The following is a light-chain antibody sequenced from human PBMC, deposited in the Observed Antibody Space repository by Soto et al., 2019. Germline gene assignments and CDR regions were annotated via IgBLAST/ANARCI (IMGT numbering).Light chain of an antibody. V-gene: IGLV1-40*01. J-gene: IGLJ3*02. CDR2: NNN. Sequence: QSVLTQPPSVSGAPGERVAISCTGSSSNVGAGYDVHWYQQLPGTAPKLLIYNNNNRPSGVPDRFSGSRSGTSASLAITVLQADDEADYHCQSYDSSLGGVVFGGGTKLTVL. CDR1: SSNVGAGYD. CDR3: QSYDSSLGGVV.